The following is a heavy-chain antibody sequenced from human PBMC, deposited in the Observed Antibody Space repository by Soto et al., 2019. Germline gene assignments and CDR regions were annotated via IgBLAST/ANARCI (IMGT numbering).Heavy chain of an antibody. CDR1: GGSISRFY. D-gene: IGHD6-13*01. J-gene: IGHJ4*02. CDR2: IYIGGRN. CDR3: ARGSSRWDY. V-gene: IGHV4-4*07. Sequence: SETLSLTCTASGGSISRFYWSWSRQPAGKGLEWIGRIYIGGRNNYNPSLKRRVTMSVDTSTNQFSLRRSSVTAADTAMYYCARGSSRWDYWGQGTLVTACS.